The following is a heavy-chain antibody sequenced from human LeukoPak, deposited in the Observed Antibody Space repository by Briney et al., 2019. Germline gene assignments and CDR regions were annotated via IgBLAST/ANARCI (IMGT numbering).Heavy chain of an antibody. Sequence: SETLSLTCTVSGGSISNYYWSWIRQPPGKGLEWIGYIYYSGSTNYNPSLKSRVTMSVDTSKNRFSLKLTSVTAADTAVYYCARVVGDGYSDYWGQGTLVTVSS. CDR3: ARVVGDGYSDY. CDR1: GGSISNYY. CDR2: IYYSGST. J-gene: IGHJ4*02. D-gene: IGHD5-24*01. V-gene: IGHV4-59*01.